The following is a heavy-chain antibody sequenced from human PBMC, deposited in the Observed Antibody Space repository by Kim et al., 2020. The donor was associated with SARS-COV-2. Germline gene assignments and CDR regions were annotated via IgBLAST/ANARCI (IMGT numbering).Heavy chain of an antibody. J-gene: IGHJ4*01. CDR1: GFTFSNYA. CDR3: VTRNYYNSGSYYEGAPFDF. CDR2: ISSDGGST. V-gene: IGHV3-64*05. D-gene: IGHD3-10*01. Sequence: GGSLRLSCSASGFTFSNYAMHWVRQAPGKGLEYVSAISSDGGSTYYADSVKGRFTISRDNSKNMLYVQMSSLRVEDTAIYYCVTRNYYNSGSYYEGAPFDFWGHGPLVTVSS.